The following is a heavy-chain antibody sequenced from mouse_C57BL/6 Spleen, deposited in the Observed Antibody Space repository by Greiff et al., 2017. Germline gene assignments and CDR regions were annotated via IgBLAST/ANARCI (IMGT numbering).Heavy chain of an antibody. CDR2: IYPGDGDT. Sequence: VQLVESGPELVKPGASVKISCKASGYAFSSSWMNWVKQRPGKGLEWIGRIYPGDGDTNYNGKFKGKATLTADKSSSTAYMQLSSLTSEDSAVYFCAREAITTVVAPYAMDYWGQGTSVTVSS. CDR3: AREAITTVVAPYAMDY. D-gene: IGHD1-1*01. J-gene: IGHJ4*01. V-gene: IGHV1-82*01. CDR1: GYAFSSSW.